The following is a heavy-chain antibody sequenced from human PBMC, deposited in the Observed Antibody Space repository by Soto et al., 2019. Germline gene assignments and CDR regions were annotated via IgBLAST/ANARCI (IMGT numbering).Heavy chain of an antibody. CDR3: ARHGMDA. J-gene: IGHJ6*02. CDR2: ISSSSSYT. Sequence: GGSLRLSCAASGFTFSDYYMSWIRQAPGKGMEWVSYISSSSSYTNYADSVKGRYTSSRDNAKNYMYLQMNTLRDEDTAVYYCARHGMDAWGQGTTVTVSS. V-gene: IGHV3-11*06. CDR1: GFTFSDYY.